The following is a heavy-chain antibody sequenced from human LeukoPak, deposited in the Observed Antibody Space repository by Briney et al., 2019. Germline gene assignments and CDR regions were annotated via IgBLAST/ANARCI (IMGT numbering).Heavy chain of an antibody. Sequence: GESLKISCKGSGYTFTGYYMQWVRQAPGQGLEWMGWINPNSGGTNYAQKFQGRVTMTRDTSISTAYMELSRLRSDDTAVYYCARDGGRYFDDYWGQGTLVTVSS. CDR2: INPNSGGT. J-gene: IGHJ4*02. CDR3: ARDGGRYFDDY. V-gene: IGHV1-2*02. D-gene: IGHD3-9*01. CDR1: GYTFTGYY.